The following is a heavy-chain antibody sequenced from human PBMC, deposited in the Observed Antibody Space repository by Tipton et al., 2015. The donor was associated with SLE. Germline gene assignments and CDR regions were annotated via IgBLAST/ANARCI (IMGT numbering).Heavy chain of an antibody. J-gene: IGHJ5*02. D-gene: IGHD6-13*01. Sequence: LSLTCTVSGASISSYSWSWIRQPPGKGLEWIGYIYYSGSTNYNPSLKSRVTISVDTSKKQFSLKLSSVTAADTAVYYCARVVKGSSWYWFDPWGQGTLVTVSS. CDR2: IYYSGST. CDR3: ARVVKGSSWYWFDP. V-gene: IGHV4-59*01. CDR1: GASISSYS.